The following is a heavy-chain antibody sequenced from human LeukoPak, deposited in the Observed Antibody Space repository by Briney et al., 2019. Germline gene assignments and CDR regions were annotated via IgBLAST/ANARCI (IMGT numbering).Heavy chain of an antibody. CDR3: AKDQDARWYYGSGSYSSNMDV. D-gene: IGHD3-10*01. Sequence: GSLRLSFAASGFPFSSYGMHWVRQAPGKGLEWVAVISYDGSNKYYADSVKGRFTISRDNSKDTLYLQMNSLRAEDTAVYYCAKDQDARWYYGSGSYSSNMDVWGQGTTVTVSS. CDR1: GFPFSSYG. V-gene: IGHV3-30*18. J-gene: IGHJ6*02. CDR2: ISYDGSNK.